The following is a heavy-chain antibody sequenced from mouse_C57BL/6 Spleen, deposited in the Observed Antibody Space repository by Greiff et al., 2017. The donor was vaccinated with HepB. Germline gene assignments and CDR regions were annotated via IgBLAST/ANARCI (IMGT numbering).Heavy chain of an antibody. D-gene: IGHD2-13*01. CDR1: GYAFSSYW. CDR3: ARSDYEEAMDY. V-gene: IGHV1-80*01. Sequence: VQLQQSGAELVKPGASVKISCKASGYAFSSYWMNWVKQRPGKGLEWIGQIYPGDGDTNYNGKFKGKATLTADKSSSPAYMQLSSLTSEDSAVYFCARSDYEEAMDYWGQGTSVTVSS. CDR2: IYPGDGDT. J-gene: IGHJ4*01.